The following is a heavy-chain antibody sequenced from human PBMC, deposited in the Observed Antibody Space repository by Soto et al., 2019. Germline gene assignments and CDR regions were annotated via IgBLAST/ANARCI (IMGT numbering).Heavy chain of an antibody. CDR2: IIPIFGTA. Sequence: QVQLVQSGAEVKKPGSSVKVSCKASGGTFSSYAISWVRQAPGQGLEWMGGIIPIFGTANYAQKFQGRVTITADESTSTAYMELSSLRSEDTAVYYCARDQTTIEEEDYYHYYGMDVWGQGTTVTVSS. CDR3: ARDQTTIEEEDYYHYYGMDV. V-gene: IGHV1-69*12. D-gene: IGHD5-12*01. CDR1: GGTFSSYA. J-gene: IGHJ6*02.